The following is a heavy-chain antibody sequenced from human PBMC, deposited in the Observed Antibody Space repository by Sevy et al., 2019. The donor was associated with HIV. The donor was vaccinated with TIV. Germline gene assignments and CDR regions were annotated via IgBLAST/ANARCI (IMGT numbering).Heavy chain of an antibody. CDR2: IYTSGST. CDR3: ARSNWVTATNGFSKSYYFDY. Sequence: WETLSLTCTVSGDSFSSYFWAWIRQPAGKGLEWIGRIYTSGSTNYNPSLKSRVTMSVDTSKSQFSLKVTSLTAADTAISFCARSNWVTATNGFSKSYYFDYWGQGSLVTVSS. D-gene: IGHD7-27*01. CDR1: GDSFSSYF. J-gene: IGHJ4*02. V-gene: IGHV4-4*07.